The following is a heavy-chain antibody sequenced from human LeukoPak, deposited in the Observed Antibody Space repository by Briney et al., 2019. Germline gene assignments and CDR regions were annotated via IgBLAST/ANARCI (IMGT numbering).Heavy chain of an antibody. CDR1: GYTFSNYA. V-gene: IGHV1-3*01. D-gene: IGHD3-10*01. CDR2: INAGNGNT. Sequence: GASVKVSCKASGYTFSNYAMHWVRQAPGQRLEWMGWINAGNGNTKYSQKFQGRVTITRDTSASTAYMELSSLRSADTAVYYCARVSTMIRGVTHFDYWGQGTLVTVSS. CDR3: ARVSTMIRGVTHFDY. J-gene: IGHJ4*02.